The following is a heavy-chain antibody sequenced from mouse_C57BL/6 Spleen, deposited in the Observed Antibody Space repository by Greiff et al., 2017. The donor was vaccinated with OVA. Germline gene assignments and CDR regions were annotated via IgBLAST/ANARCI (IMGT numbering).Heavy chain of an antibody. V-gene: IGHV1-69*01. CDR1: GYTFTSYW. Sequence: VQLQQPGAELVMPGASVKLSCKASGYTFTSYWMHWVKQRAGQGLEWIGEIDPSDSYTNYNQKFKGKSTLTVDKSSSTAYMQLSSLTSEDSAVYYCARVGYGHMDYWGQGTSVTVSS. CDR3: ARVGYGHMDY. CDR2: IDPSDSYT. J-gene: IGHJ4*01. D-gene: IGHD1-2*01.